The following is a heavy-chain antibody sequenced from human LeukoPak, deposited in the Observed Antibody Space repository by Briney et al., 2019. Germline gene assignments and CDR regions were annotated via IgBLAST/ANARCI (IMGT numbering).Heavy chain of an antibody. J-gene: IGHJ6*03. V-gene: IGHV1-2*02. CDR3: ARDRDSYGDYYFFYMDV. Sequence: ASVKVSCKASGYTFNAYYIHWVRQAPGQGLEWMGWINPHSGGTNSTQKFQDRVTMTRDTSISTVYMELSGLRSDDTAVYYCARDRDSYGDYYFFYMDVWGKGTTVAVSS. CDR2: INPHSGGT. D-gene: IGHD5-18*01. CDR1: GYTFNAYY.